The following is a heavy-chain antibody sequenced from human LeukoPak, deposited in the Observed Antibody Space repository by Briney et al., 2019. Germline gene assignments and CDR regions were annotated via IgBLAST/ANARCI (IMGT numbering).Heavy chain of an antibody. Sequence: SVKVSCKASGGTFSSYAISWVRQAPGQGLEWMGRIIPILGIANYAQKFQGRVTITADKSTSTAYMELSSLRSEDTAVYYCARDRIGYSYGLGSYSFDYWGQGTLVTVSS. D-gene: IGHD5-18*01. V-gene: IGHV1-69*04. CDR1: GGTFSSYA. CDR3: ARDRIGYSYGLGSYSFDY. J-gene: IGHJ4*02. CDR2: IIPILGIA.